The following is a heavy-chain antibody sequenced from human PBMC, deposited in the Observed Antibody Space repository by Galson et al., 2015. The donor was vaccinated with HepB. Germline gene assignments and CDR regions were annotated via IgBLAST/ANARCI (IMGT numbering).Heavy chain of an antibody. D-gene: IGHD2-2*01. V-gene: IGHV3-30*18. J-gene: IGHJ4*02. CDR1: GFTFSSYG. Sequence: SLRLSCAASGFTFSSYGMHWVRQAPGKGLEWVAVISYDGSNKYYADSVKGRFTISRDNSKNTLYLQMNSLRAEDTAVYYCAKDRVVVVPAAIFDYWGQGTLVTVSS. CDR2: ISYDGSNK. CDR3: AKDRVVVVPAAIFDY.